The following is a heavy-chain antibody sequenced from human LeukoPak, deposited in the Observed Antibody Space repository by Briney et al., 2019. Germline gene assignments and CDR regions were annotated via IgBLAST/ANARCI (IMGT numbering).Heavy chain of an antibody. J-gene: IGHJ5*02. V-gene: IGHV3-23*01. D-gene: IGHD3-10*01. CDR1: GFTFSSYA. CDR2: ISGSGGST. CDR3: AKDGSYGSGSYSWFDP. Sequence: GGSLRLSCAASGFTFSSYAMSWVRQAPGKGLEWVSAISGSGGSTYYADSVKGRFTISRDNSKNTLYLQMNSLRAEDTAVYYCAKDGSYGSGSYSWFDPWGQGTLVTVSS.